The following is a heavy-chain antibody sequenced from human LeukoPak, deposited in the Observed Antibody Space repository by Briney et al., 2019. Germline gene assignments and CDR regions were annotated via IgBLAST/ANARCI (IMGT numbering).Heavy chain of an antibody. Sequence: GGSLRLSCAASGFTLSSYAMHWVRQAPGKGLEWVAVISYDGSNKYYADSVKGRFTISRDNSKNTLYLQMNSLRAEDTAVYYCARGGYGDYGVYYYGMDVWGQGTTVTVSS. D-gene: IGHD4-17*01. CDR1: GFTLSSYA. CDR3: ARGGYGDYGVYYYGMDV. V-gene: IGHV3-30-3*01. CDR2: ISYDGSNK. J-gene: IGHJ6*02.